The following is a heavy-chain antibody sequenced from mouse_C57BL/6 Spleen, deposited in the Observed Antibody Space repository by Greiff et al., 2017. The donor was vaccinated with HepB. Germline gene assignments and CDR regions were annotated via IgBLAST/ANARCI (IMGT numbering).Heavy chain of an antibody. V-gene: IGHV1-26*01. CDR2: INPNNGGT. Sequence: EVQLQQSGPELVKPGASVKISCKASGYTFTDYYMNWVKQSHGKSLEWIGDINPNNGGTSYNQKFKGKATLTVDKSSSTAYMELRSLTSEDSAVYYCARYLSFDYAMDYWGQGTSVTVSS. J-gene: IGHJ4*01. CDR3: ARYLSFDYAMDY. D-gene: IGHD5-1*01. CDR1: GYTFTDYY.